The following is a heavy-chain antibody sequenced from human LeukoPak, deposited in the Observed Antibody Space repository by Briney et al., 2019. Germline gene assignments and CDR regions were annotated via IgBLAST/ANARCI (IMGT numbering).Heavy chain of an antibody. CDR2: ISGSGGST. V-gene: IGHV3-23*01. CDR1: GFTFSSYA. Sequence: GGSLRLSCAASGFTFSSYAMSWVRQAPGKGLEWVSAISGSGGSTYYADSVKGRFTISRDNSKNTLYLQMNSLRAEDTAVYYCAKGSRSWHEELWFDPWGQGTLVTVSS. CDR3: AKGSRSWHEELWFDP. J-gene: IGHJ5*02. D-gene: IGHD6-13*01.